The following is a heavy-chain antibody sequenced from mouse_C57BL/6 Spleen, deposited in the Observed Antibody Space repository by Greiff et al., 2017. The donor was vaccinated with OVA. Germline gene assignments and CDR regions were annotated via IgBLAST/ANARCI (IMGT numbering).Heavy chain of an antibody. CDR1: GYAFTNYL. D-gene: IGHD1-1*01. CDR2: INPGSGGT. Sequence: QVQLQQSGAELVRPGTSVKVSCKASGYAFTNYLIEWVKQRPGQGLEWIGVINPGSGGTNSNEKFKGKATLTADKSSSTAYMQLSSLTSEDSAVYFCARTGVPYGSSPFDYWGQGTTLTVSS. V-gene: IGHV1-54*01. CDR3: ARTGVPYGSSPFDY. J-gene: IGHJ2*01.